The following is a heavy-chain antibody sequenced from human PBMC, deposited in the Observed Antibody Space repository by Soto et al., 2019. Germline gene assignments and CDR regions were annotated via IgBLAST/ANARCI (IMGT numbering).Heavy chain of an antibody. J-gene: IGHJ2*01. Sequence: QVQLVESGGGVVQPGRSLRLSCAASGFTFSSYTMHWVRQAPGKGLEWVAIISDDGNNKYYADSVKGRFTISRDNSKNTVYLQMNSLRPEDSDVYYCASDWFSSSWPGWYFALWGRGTLVAVSS. CDR2: ISDDGNNK. D-gene: IGHD6-13*01. CDR3: ASDWFSSSWPGWYFAL. CDR1: GFTFSSYT. V-gene: IGHV3-30-3*01.